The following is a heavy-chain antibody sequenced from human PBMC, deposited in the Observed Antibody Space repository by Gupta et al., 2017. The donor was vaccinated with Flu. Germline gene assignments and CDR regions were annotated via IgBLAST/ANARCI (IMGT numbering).Heavy chain of an antibody. J-gene: IGHJ6*02. CDR1: GFTFTYYT. Sequence: EGQLVESGGGLARPGGFLRLSCAASGFTFTYYTMNWVRQAPGKGLEWVSSISSTSSFIYYADSLKGRFTISRDNTKSSLYLQMNSLRAEDTAVYYCARDLGEGYYYGMDVWGPGTTVTVSS. CDR3: ARDLGEGYYYGMDV. CDR2: ISSTSSFI. V-gene: IGHV3-21*01.